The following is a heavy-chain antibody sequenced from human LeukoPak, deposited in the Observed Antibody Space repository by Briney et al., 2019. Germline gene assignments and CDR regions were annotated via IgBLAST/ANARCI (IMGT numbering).Heavy chain of an antibody. V-gene: IGHV4-59*01. D-gene: IGHD3-10*01. CDR1: GGSISSYY. J-gene: IGHJ6*03. CDR2: IYYSGST. CDR3: ARGRRVRGVIVYYYYMDV. Sequence: SETLSLTCNVSGGSISSYYWSWIRQPPGKGLEWLGYIYYSGSTNYNPSLKSRVTISVDTSKNQFSLKLSSVTAADTAVYYCARGRRVRGVIVYYYYMDVWGKGTTVTVSS.